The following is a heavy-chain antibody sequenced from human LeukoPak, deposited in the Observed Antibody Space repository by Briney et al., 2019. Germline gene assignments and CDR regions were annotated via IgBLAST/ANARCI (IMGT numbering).Heavy chain of an antibody. CDR2: IYSSGNT. CDR3: ARERGNLRGDAFDI. J-gene: IGHJ3*02. V-gene: IGHV4-4*07. CDR1: GVSISSYY. D-gene: IGHD1-26*01. Sequence: SETLPLTCTVSGVSISSYYWTWIRQPAGKGLEWIGRIYSSGNTNYNPSLESRVTMSIDTSKNQFSLRLSSVTAADTAVYYCARERGNLRGDAFDIWGQGTMVTVSS.